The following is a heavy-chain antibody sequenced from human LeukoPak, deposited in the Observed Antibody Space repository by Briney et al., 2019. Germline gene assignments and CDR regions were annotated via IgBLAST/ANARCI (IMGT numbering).Heavy chain of an antibody. CDR2: IYSSGAT. V-gene: IGHV4-4*07. J-gene: IGHJ4*02. Sequence: SETLSLTCTVSGGSINSYYGSWIRQPAGKGLEWIGRIYSSGATNYNPSLKSRVTMSVDTSKNQFSPKLNSVTAADTAVYFCARVSSGWSYYFDYWGQGTLVTVSS. CDR3: ARVSSGWSYYFDY. D-gene: IGHD6-19*01. CDR1: GGSINSYY.